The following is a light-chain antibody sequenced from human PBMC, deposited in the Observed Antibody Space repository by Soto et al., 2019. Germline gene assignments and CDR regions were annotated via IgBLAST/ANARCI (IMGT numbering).Light chain of an antibody. J-gene: IGLJ1*01. Sequence: QSALTQPASLSGSPGQSITISRTGTSSDVGGYNYVSWYQQHPGKAPKLMIYDVSNRPSGVSNRFSGSKSGNTASLTISGLQAEDEADYYCSSYTSSSTLVFGTGTKVTVL. CDR1: SSDVGGYNY. CDR3: SSYTSSSTLV. V-gene: IGLV2-14*01. CDR2: DVS.